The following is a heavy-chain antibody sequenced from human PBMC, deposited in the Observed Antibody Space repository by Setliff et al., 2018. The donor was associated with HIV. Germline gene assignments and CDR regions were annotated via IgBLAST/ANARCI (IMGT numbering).Heavy chain of an antibody. J-gene: IGHJ1*01. V-gene: IGHV3-48*04. CDR3: AREPSAAGPEYFQH. CDR2: ISTSGNRI. CDR1: GFTFTNYA. Sequence: GGSLRLSCTASGFTFTNYAMTWVRQAPGKGLEWVSYISTSGNRIHYADSVKGRFTISRDNAKNSLYLQMNSLRAEDTAVYYCAREPSAAGPEYFQHWGQGTLVTVSS. D-gene: IGHD6-13*01.